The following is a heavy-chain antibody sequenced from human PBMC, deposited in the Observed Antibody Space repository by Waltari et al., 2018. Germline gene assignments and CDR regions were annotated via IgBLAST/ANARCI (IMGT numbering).Heavy chain of an antibody. CDR3: AVSSLPPDYYGSGIGPEGAFDI. CDR2: IWYDGSNK. Sequence: VESGGGVVQPGRSLRLSCAASGFTFSSYGMHWVRQAPGKGLEWVAVIWYDGSNKYYADSVKGRFTISRDNSKNTLYLQMNSLRAEDTAVYYCAVSSLPPDYYGSGIGPEGAFDIWGQGTMVTVSS. V-gene: IGHV3-33*01. J-gene: IGHJ3*02. CDR1: GFTFSSYG. D-gene: IGHD3-10*01.